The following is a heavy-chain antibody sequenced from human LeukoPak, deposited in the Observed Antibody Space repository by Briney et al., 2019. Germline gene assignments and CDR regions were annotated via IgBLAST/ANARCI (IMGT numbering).Heavy chain of an antibody. J-gene: IGHJ4*02. CDR1: GGSFSGYY. CDR2: IYYSGST. Sequence: SSETLSLTCAVYGGSFSGYYWSWIRQPPGKGLEWIGSIYYSGSTYYNPSLKSRVTISVDTSKNQFSLKLSSVTAADTAVYYCARQESVAGIDYWGQGTLVTVSS. V-gene: IGHV4-34*01. D-gene: IGHD1-14*01. CDR3: ARQESVAGIDY.